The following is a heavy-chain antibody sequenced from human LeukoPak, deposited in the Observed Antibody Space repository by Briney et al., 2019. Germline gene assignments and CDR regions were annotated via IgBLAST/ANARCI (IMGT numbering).Heavy chain of an antibody. CDR3: ARGPYGAPISKSFDP. CDR2: IYYSGDT. D-gene: IGHD4/OR15-4a*01. V-gene: IGHV4-59*11. Sequence: SETLSLTCTVSGGSISGHSWSWIRQSPGGGLEWIGYIYYSGDTAYNPSLRSRVTMSVDTSKNQLSLQLSSMTTADTAVYYCARGPYGAPISKSFDPWGQGTLVIVSS. CDR1: GGSISGHS. J-gene: IGHJ5*02.